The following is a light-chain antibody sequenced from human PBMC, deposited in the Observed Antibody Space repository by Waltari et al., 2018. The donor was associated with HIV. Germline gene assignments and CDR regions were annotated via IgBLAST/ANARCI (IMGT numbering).Light chain of an antibody. CDR1: SSNIGSNT. CDR2: INH. CDR3: AAWDDSLNGVV. V-gene: IGLV1-44*01. J-gene: IGLJ2*01. Sequence: QSVLTQPPSASGTPGQRVTISCSGSSSNIGSNTVNWYQQLPGTAPKLLIYINHRRPAGVPDRFSGSKSGTSASLAISGLQSEDEADYYCAAWDDSLNGVVFGGGTKLTVL.